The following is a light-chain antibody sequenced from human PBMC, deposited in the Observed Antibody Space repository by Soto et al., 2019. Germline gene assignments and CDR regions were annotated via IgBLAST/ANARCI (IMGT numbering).Light chain of an antibody. CDR2: EVT. J-gene: IGLJ2*01. V-gene: IGLV2-8*01. Sequence: QSALTQPPSASGSTGQSVTISCTGPSSDVGGYNYVSWYQQPPGKAPKLMIYEVTMRPSGVPDRFSGSKSGNTASMTVSGLQADDEGDYYCSSYAGSNNLVFGGGTKHTFL. CDR1: SSDVGGYNY. CDR3: SSYAGSNNLV.